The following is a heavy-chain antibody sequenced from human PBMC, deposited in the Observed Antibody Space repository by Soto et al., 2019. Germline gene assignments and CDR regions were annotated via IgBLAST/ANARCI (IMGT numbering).Heavy chain of an antibody. V-gene: IGHV1-69*01. J-gene: IGHJ6*02. D-gene: IGHD2-2*01. CDR2: IIPISGTA. Sequence: QVQLVQSGAEVKKPGSSVKVSCKASAGTFSSSAISWVRQAPGQGLEWMGGIIPISGTANYAQKFQGRVTITADESTSTAYMELSSLRSEDTAVYYCARSQGSSTSLEIYYYYYYGMDVWGQGTTVTVSS. CDR1: AGTFSSSA. CDR3: ARSQGSSTSLEIYYYYYYGMDV.